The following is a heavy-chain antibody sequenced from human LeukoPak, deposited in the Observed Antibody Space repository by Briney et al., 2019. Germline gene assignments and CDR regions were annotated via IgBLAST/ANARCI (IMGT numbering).Heavy chain of an antibody. CDR1: GASVSSDSHH. CDR2: ISDSGTT. D-gene: IGHD2-15*01. V-gene: IGHV4-61*01. J-gene: IGHJ4*02. Sequence: SETLSLTCTVSGASVSSDSHHWSWIRQPPGMGLEWIGYISDSGTTNYNPSLKSRVTISLDTSTNQFSLKMTSMSAADTAVYYCAREAVAVDSAWYHLAHWGQGTLVTVSS. CDR3: AREAVAVDSAWYHLAH.